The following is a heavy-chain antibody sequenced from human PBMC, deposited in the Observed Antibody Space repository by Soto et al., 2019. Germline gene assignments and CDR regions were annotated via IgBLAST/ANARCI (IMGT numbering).Heavy chain of an antibody. CDR1: GFTFSSYA. J-gene: IGHJ4*02. V-gene: IGHV3-23*01. D-gene: IGHD3-3*01. Sequence: EVQLLESGGGLVQPGGSLRLSCAASGFTFSSYAMSWVRQAPGKGLEWVSAISGSGGSTYYADSVKGRFTISRENSKNTLYLHTNSLRAEDTAVYYCAKGGRGWSPFDYWGQGTLVTVSS. CDR2: ISGSGGST. CDR3: AKGGRGWSPFDY.